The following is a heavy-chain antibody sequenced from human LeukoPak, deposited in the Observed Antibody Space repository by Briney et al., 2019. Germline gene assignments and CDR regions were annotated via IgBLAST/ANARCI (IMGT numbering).Heavy chain of an antibody. V-gene: IGHV3-23*01. CDR3: VKDIGTVGASPFDY. Sequence: GGSLRLSCAASGFTFSSYGMHWVRQAPGKGLEWVSVISGSGLNTYYTDSVKGRFTISRDNSKNTLSLQMNSLRAEDAAVYYCVKDIGTVGASPFDYWGQGTLVSVSS. CDR2: ISGSGLNT. CDR1: GFTFSSYG. D-gene: IGHD1-26*01. J-gene: IGHJ4*02.